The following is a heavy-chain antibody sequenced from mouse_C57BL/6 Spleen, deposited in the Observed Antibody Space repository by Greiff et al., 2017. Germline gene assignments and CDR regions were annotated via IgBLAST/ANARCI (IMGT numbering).Heavy chain of an antibody. CDR2: IDPSDSYT. J-gene: IGHJ2*01. Sequence: QVQLQQPGAELVKPGASVKLSCKASGYTFTSYWMQWVKQRPGQGLEWIGEIDPSDSYTNYNQKFKGKATLTVDTSSSTAYMQLSSLTSEDSAVYYCARGGEGYFDYWGQGTTLTVSS. CDR3: ARGGEGYFDY. V-gene: IGHV1-50*01. CDR1: GYTFTSYW.